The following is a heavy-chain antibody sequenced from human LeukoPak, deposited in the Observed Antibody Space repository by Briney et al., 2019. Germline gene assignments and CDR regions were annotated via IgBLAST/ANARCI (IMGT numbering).Heavy chain of an antibody. V-gene: IGHV3-66*01. CDR1: GFTVTSNY. CDR3: ARVDVGAAGGVY. D-gene: IGHD2-15*01. CDR2: IYSCGST. J-gene: IGHJ4*02. Sequence: GGSLRLSCAASGFTVTSNYMSWVRQAPGKGLEWVSVIYSCGSTYYGDSVKGRFTISRDNSKNSVYLQMNSLRAEDTAVYYCARVDVGAAGGVYWGQGTLVTVSS.